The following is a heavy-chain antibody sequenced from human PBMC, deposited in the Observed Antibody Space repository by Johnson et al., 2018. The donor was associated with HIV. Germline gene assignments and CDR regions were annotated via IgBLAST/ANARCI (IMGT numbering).Heavy chain of an antibody. CDR3: AKVHSGKLVGYAFDI. V-gene: IGHV3-30*18. CDR2: VSYDGSER. CDR1: GFTFSSYG. D-gene: IGHD1-26*01. J-gene: IGHJ3*02. Sequence: QVQLVESGGGVVQPGRSLRLSCAASGFTFSSYGMHCVRQAPGKGLEWVAVVSYDGSERYYADSVKGRFPISRDSSKNTLYLQMNSLRAEDTAWYYCAKVHSGKLVGYAFDIWGQGTMVTVSS.